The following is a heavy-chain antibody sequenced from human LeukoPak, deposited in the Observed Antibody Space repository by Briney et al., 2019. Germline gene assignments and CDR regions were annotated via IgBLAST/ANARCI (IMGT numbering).Heavy chain of an antibody. D-gene: IGHD1-26*01. CDR2: IGTVGDT. CDR1: GFTFSNYV. CDR3: AKDREPGHNDMDV. J-gene: IGHJ6*02. V-gene: IGHV3-23*01. Sequence: GGSLRLSCEASGFTFSNYVMTWVRQAPGKGLEWVSTIGTVGDTYHADYVKGRFTISRDDSKNTLYLQMNRLRAEDTALYYCAKDREPGHNDMDVWGHGTTVTVSS.